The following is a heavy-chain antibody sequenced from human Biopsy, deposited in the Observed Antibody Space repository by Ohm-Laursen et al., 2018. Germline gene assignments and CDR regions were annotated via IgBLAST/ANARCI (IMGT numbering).Heavy chain of an antibody. J-gene: IGHJ4*02. D-gene: IGHD3-3*01. CDR3: ARAFCSGNYCQLDY. CDR2: SRNRANSYTT. CDR1: GFTFSDHY. V-gene: IGHV3-72*01. Sequence: GSLRLSCAASGFTFSDHYMDWVRQAPGKGLEWVGRSRNRANSYTTEYAASVKGRFTISRDDSENSLYLQMSSLKTEDTAVYWCARAFCSGNYCQLDYWGQGTRVTVSS.